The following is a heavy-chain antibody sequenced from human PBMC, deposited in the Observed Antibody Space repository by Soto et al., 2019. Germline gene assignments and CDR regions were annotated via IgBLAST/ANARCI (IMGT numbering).Heavy chain of an antibody. J-gene: IGHJ6*02. CDR1: LDSVSSNSAA. V-gene: IGHV6-1*01. CDR2: TYYRSKWYD. CDR3: TRGAGRGYCTGNTCYSPYNYYGMDV. Sequence: SQTLSLTCAISLDSVSSNSAACNWVRQSPSRGLEWLGRTYYRSKWYDDYAVSVKSRITIKPDTSKNQFSLHLNSVTPEDSAVYYCTRGAGRGYCTGNTCYSPYNYYGMDVWGQGTTVTVSS. D-gene: IGHD2-15*01.